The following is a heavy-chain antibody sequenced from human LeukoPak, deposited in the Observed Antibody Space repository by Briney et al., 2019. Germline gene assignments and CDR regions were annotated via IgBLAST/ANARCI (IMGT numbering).Heavy chain of an antibody. CDR2: ISGSGGST. V-gene: IGHV3-23*01. CDR1: GFTFSSYA. D-gene: IGHD6-19*01. Sequence: GGSLRLSCAASGFTFSSYAMSWVRQAPGKGLEWVSAISGSGGSTYYADSVKGRFTISRDNSKNTLYLQMNSLRAEDTAVYYCAKVPIAVAGPYYYGMDVWGQGTTVTVSS. CDR3: AKVPIAVAGPYYYGMDV. J-gene: IGHJ6*02.